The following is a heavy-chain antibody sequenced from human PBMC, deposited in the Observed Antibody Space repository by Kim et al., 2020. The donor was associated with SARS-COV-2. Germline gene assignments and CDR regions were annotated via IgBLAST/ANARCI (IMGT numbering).Heavy chain of an antibody. V-gene: IGHV4-39*01. CDR2: IYYSGST. Sequence: SETLSLTCTVSGGSISSSSYYWGWIRQPPGKGLEWIGSIYYSGSTYYNPSLKSRVTISVDTSKNQFSLKLSSVTAADTAVYYCARPQEVTAITDAFDIWGQGTMVTVSS. CDR1: GGSISSSSYY. J-gene: IGHJ3*02. CDR3: ARPQEVTAITDAFDI. D-gene: IGHD2-21*02.